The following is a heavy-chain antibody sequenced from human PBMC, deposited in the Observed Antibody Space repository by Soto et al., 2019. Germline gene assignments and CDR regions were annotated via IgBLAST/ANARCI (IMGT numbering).Heavy chain of an antibody. CDR1: GFTFSSYG. V-gene: IGHV3-30*18. CDR2: ISYDGSYI. Sequence: GGSLRLSCAASGFTFSSYGMHWVRQAPGKGLKWVAVISYDGSYIYFADSVKGRFTISRDNSKNTLYLQMNSLRAEDTAVYYCEKGSTHPGGNSDYWGQGTLVTVSS. J-gene: IGHJ4*02. CDR3: EKGSTHPGGNSDY.